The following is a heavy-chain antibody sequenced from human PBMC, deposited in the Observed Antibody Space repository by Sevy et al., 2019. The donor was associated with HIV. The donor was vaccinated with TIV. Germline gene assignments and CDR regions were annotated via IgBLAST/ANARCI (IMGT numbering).Heavy chain of an antibody. CDR2: IWYDGSDT. J-gene: IGHJ6*02. Sequence: GGSLRLSCAASGFIFSNHGMHWVRQAPGKGLEWVARIWYDGSDTNYGESVKGRFTISRDNSKNTVELQMNSLEVEVTAVYSCARDVDSNYDGIDAWGQGTTVTVSS. CDR1: GFIFSNHG. CDR3: ARDVDSNYDGIDA. V-gene: IGHV3-33*01. D-gene: IGHD4-4*01.